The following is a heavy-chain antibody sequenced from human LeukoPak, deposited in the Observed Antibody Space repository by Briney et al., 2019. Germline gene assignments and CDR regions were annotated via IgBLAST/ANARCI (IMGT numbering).Heavy chain of an antibody. CDR2: IYYSGST. Sequence: SETLSLTCTVSGGSISSYYWSWIRQPPGKGLEWIGYIYYSGSTNYNPSLKSRVTISVDTSKNQFSLKLSSVTAADTAVYYCARNPNWAGFDYWGQGTLVTVSS. CDR1: GGSISSYY. D-gene: IGHD7-27*01. CDR3: ARNPNWAGFDY. V-gene: IGHV4-59*01. J-gene: IGHJ4*02.